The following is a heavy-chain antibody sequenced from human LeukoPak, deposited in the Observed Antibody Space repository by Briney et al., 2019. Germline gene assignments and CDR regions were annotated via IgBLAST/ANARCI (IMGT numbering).Heavy chain of an antibody. J-gene: IGHJ4*02. V-gene: IGHV4-31*03. Sequence: SQTLSLTCTVSGGSISSGDCYWSWIRQHPEKGLEWIGYIYHSGSTYYNPSLKSRVTISVDTSNNQFSLKLSSVTAADTAVYYCAREFRGYARQYYFDYWGQGTLVTVSS. CDR1: GGSISSGDCY. D-gene: IGHD2-2*01. CDR3: AREFRGYARQYYFDY. CDR2: IYHSGST.